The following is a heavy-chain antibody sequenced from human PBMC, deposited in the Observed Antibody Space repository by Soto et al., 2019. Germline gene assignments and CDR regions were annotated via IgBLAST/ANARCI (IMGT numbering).Heavy chain of an antibody. CDR2: INAGNGNT. Sequence: QVQLVQSGAEVKKRGASVKVSCKASGYTVTSYARQWVRQAPVQRLEWMGWINAGNGNTKYSQKFQGRVTITRDTSASTAYMELSSLRSEDTAVYYCARGYCSSTSCYARKYYFDYWGQGTLVTVSS. V-gene: IGHV1-3*01. D-gene: IGHD2-2*01. CDR3: ARGYCSSTSCYARKYYFDY. CDR1: GYTVTSYA. J-gene: IGHJ4*02.